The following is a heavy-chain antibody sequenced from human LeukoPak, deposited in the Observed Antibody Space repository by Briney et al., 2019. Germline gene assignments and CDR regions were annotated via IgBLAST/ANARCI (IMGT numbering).Heavy chain of an antibody. CDR2: INPNSGGT. J-gene: IGHJ5*02. Sequence: ASVKVSCKASGYTFTSYGISWVRQAPGQGLEWMGWINPNSGGTNYAQKFQGRVTMTRDASISTAYMELSRLRSDDTAVYYCAQQLVAMNWFDPWGQGTLVTVSS. CDR1: GYTFTSYG. CDR3: AQQLVAMNWFDP. V-gene: IGHV1-2*02. D-gene: IGHD6-13*01.